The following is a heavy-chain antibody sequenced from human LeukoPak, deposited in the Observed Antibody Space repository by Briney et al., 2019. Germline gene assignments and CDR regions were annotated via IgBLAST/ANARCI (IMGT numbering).Heavy chain of an antibody. D-gene: IGHD1-26*01. Sequence: ASVKVSCKASGYTFTGHYMHWVRQAPGQGLEWMGWINPDSGGTHYAQKSQGWVTMTRDTSISTAYMELSRLTSDDTAVYYCARDGYGGSYYYYFYGMDVWGQGTTVTVSS. CDR1: GYTFTGHY. J-gene: IGHJ6*02. V-gene: IGHV1-2*04. CDR3: ARDGYGGSYYYYFYGMDV. CDR2: INPDSGGT.